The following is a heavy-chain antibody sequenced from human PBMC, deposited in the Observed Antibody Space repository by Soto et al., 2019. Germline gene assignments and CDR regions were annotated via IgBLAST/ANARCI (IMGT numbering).Heavy chain of an antibody. CDR3: ASCSYHILTGYNNWLDP. CDR2: INAGNGNT. CDR1: GYTFTSYA. J-gene: IGHJ5*02. V-gene: IGHV1-3*01. Sequence: QVQLVQSGAEVKKPGASVKVSCKASGYTFTSYAMHWVRQAPGQRLEWMGWINAGNGNTKYSQKFQGRVTITRDTSASTAYMELSSLRSEDTAVYYCASCSYHILTGYNNWLDPWRQGTLVTVSS. D-gene: IGHD3-9*01.